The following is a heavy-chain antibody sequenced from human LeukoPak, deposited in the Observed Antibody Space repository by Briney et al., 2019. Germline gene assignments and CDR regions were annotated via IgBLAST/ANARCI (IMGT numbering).Heavy chain of an antibody. CDR3: ASAGHDYGDYVWFDP. CDR1: GGSFSGYY. J-gene: IGHJ5*02. D-gene: IGHD4-17*01. CDR2: INHSGSS. Sequence: KSSETLSLTCAVYGGSFSGYYWSWIRQPPGKGLEWIGEINHSGSSNYNPSLKSRVTISVDTSKNQFSLKLSSVTAADTAVYYCASAGHDYGDYVWFDPWGQGTLVTVSS. V-gene: IGHV4-34*01.